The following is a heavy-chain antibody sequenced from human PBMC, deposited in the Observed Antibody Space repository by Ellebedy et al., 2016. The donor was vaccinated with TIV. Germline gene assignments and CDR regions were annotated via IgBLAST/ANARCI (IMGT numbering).Heavy chain of an antibody. CDR3: ARWFGELLYVRWFDP. J-gene: IGHJ5*02. V-gene: IGHV4-39*01. D-gene: IGHD3-10*01. CDR2: IYYSGTT. Sequence: SETLSLTCTVSGGSMTRSSYYWAWIRQPPGKGLEWIGSIYYSGTTYYNPSLKSRVTISVDTSKNQFSLKLTSLTAADTAEYYCARWFGELLYVRWFDPWGQGTLVTVSS. CDR1: GGSMTRSSYY.